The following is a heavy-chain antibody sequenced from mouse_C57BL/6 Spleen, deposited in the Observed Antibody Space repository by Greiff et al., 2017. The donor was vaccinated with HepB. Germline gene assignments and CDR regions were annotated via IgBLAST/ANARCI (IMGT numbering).Heavy chain of an antibody. CDR1: GYTFTSYW. V-gene: IGHV1-69*01. D-gene: IGHD1-1*01. Sequence: QVQLQQPGAELVMPGASVKLSCKASGYTFTSYWMHWVKQRPGQGLEWIGEIDPSDSYTNYNQKFKGKSTLTVDKSSSTAYMQLSNLTSEDSAVYYCARFITTVVADYFDYWGQGTTLTVSS. CDR3: ARFITTVVADYFDY. CDR2: IDPSDSYT. J-gene: IGHJ2*01.